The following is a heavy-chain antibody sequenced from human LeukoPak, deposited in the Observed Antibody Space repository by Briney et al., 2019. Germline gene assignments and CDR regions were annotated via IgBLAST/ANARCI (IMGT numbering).Heavy chain of an antibody. D-gene: IGHD2-2*01. CDR3: ARDREYQLLRYYFDY. V-gene: IGHV1-2*02. CDR2: INPNSGGT. J-gene: IGHJ4*02. Sequence: ASVEVSCKASGYTFTGYYMHWVRQAPGQGLEWMGWINPNSGGTNYAQKFQGRVTMIRDTSISTAYMELSRLRSDDTAVYYCARDREYQLLRYYFDYWGQGTLVTVSS. CDR1: GYTFTGYY.